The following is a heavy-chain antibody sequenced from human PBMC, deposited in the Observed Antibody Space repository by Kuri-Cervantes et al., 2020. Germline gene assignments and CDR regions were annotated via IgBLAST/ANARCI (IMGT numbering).Heavy chain of an antibody. CDR2: ISWNSGSI. J-gene: IGHJ4*02. V-gene: IGHV3-9*01. CDR1: GFTFDDYA. CDR3: ARDPEITFGGVPYYFDY. Sequence: GGSLRLSCAASGFTFDDYAMHWVRQAPGKGLEWVSGISWNSGSIGYADSVKGRFTISRDNAKNTLYLQMNSLRAEDTAVYYCARDPEITFGGVPYYFDYWGQGTLVTVSS. D-gene: IGHD3-16*01.